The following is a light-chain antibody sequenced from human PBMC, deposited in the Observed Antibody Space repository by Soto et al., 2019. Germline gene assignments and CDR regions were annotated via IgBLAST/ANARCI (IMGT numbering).Light chain of an antibody. V-gene: IGKV3-15*01. CDR1: QSVSSN. Sequence: EIVMTQSPATLSVSPGERATLSCRASQSVSSNFAWYQQKPRQAPRLLIYGASTRATAIPARFSGSGSGTEFTLTISSLQSEDFAVYYCQQYNNWPVTFGQGTKVEF. CDR3: QQYNNWPVT. J-gene: IGKJ1*01. CDR2: GAS.